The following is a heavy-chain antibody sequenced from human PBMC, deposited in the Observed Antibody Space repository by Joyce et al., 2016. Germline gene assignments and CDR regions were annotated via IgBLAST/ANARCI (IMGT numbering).Heavy chain of an antibody. CDR1: GLSCDDYA. CDR2: IRGNSASL. D-gene: IGHD2/OR15-2a*01. Sequence: EMQLVAYGGGLVHPVRSLRLSCGASGLSCDDYAMHWVRHGQGKGLEWVSGIRGNSASLGYADSVKGRFTISRDNCKKSLYLQMNSLRPEDTALYYCAKYMDCFSTSCYFSDYFHGMDVWGQGTTVTVSS. CDR3: AKYMDCFSTSCYFSDYFHGMDV. J-gene: IGHJ6*02. V-gene: IGHV3-9*01.